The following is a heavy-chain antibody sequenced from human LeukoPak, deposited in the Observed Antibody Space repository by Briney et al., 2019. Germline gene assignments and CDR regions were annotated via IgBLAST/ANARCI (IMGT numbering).Heavy chain of an antibody. Sequence: GRSLRLSCAASGFTFSSYAMHWVRQAPGKGLEWVAVISYDGSNKYYADSVKGRFTISRDNSKNTLYLQMNSLRAEDTAVYYCARDGLPEAYYYDSSGAELDYWGQGTLVTVSS. CDR3: ARDGLPEAYYYDSSGAELDY. CDR1: GFTFSSYA. CDR2: ISYDGSNK. J-gene: IGHJ4*02. D-gene: IGHD3-22*01. V-gene: IGHV3-30-3*01.